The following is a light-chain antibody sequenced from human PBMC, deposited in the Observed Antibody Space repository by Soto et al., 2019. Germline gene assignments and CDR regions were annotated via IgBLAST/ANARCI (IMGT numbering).Light chain of an antibody. Sequence: QSALAQPASASGSPGQSITISCTGTSTDVGAYNYVSWYRQHPGKAPKLIISDVTDRPSGVSNRFSGSKSGNTASLTISGLQAEDEADYYCSSYASSRLYVFGNGTKVTVL. V-gene: IGLV2-14*01. CDR1: STDVGAYNY. J-gene: IGLJ1*01. CDR3: SSYASSRLYV. CDR2: DVT.